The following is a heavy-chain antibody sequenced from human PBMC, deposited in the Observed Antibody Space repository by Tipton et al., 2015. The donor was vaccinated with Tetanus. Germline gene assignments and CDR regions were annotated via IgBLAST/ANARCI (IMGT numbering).Heavy chain of an antibody. D-gene: IGHD6-19*01. J-gene: IGHJ6*02. V-gene: IGHV2-5*02. CDR2: IYWDDDK. Sequence: LVKPTETLTLTCTFSGFSLSTSGVGVGWIRQPPGKALEWLALIYWDDDKRYSPSLKSRLTITKDTSKNQVVLTMTNMDPVDTATYYCAHRSGIAVAGTLHYYYGMDVWGQGTTVTVSS. CDR3: AHRSGIAVAGTLHYYYGMDV. CDR1: GFSLSTSGVG.